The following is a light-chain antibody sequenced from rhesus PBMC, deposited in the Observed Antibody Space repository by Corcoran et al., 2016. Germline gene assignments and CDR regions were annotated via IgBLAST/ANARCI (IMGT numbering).Light chain of an antibody. J-gene: IGKJ1*01. Sequence: EIVMTQSPATLSLSPGERATLSCRASQSVSSSLVWYQQKPGQAPRLLIYGASIRATGIPNRFSGSGSGTECTLTISPMEPEDFALYYCQQYSNWPHTFGRGTKVEIK. V-gene: IGKV3-42*03. CDR2: GAS. CDR1: QSVSSS. CDR3: QQYSNWPHT.